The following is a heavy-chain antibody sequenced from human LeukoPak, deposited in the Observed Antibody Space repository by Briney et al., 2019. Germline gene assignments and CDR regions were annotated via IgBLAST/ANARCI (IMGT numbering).Heavy chain of an antibody. CDR3: AKGPVVVTAMYFQH. D-gene: IGHD2-21*02. V-gene: IGHV3-30*18. Sequence: GGSLRLSCAASGFTVSSNYMSWVRQAPGKGLEWVAVISYDGSNKYYADSVKGRFTISRDNSKNTLYLQMNSLRAEDTAVYYCAKGPVVVTAMYFQHWGQGTLVTVSS. CDR1: GFTVSSNY. J-gene: IGHJ1*01. CDR2: ISYDGSNK.